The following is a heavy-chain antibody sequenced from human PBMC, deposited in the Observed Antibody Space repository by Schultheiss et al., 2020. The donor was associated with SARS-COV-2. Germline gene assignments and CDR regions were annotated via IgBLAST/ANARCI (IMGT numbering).Heavy chain of an antibody. CDR2: INPNSGGT. J-gene: IGHJ5*02. V-gene: IGHV1-2*02. CDR1: GYTFTGYY. CDR3: ARAPSFGWTGTTYCFDP. D-gene: IGHD1-1*01. Sequence: ASVKVSCKASGYTFTGYYMHWVRQAPGQGLEWMGWINPNSGGTNYAQKFQGRVTMTTDTSTSTAYMELSSLRSEDTAVYYCARAPSFGWTGTTYCFDPWGQGTLVTVSS.